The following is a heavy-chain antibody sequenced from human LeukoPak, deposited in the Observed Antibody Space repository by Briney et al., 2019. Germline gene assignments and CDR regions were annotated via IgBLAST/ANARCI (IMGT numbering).Heavy chain of an antibody. CDR2: ISYDGSNK. Sequence: GRSLRLSCAASGFTFSSYGMHWVRQAPGKGLEWVAVISYDGSNKYYADSVKGRFTISRDNAKNSLYLQMNSLRAEDTAVYYCARDYMVRGVAYFDYWGQGTLVTVSS. CDR3: ARDYMVRGVAYFDY. D-gene: IGHD3-10*01. V-gene: IGHV3-30*03. CDR1: GFTFSSYG. J-gene: IGHJ4*02.